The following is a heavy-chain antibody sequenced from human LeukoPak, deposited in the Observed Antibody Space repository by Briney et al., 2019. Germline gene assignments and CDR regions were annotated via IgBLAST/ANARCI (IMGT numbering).Heavy chain of an antibody. V-gene: IGHV3-43D*03. J-gene: IGHJ5*02. D-gene: IGHD3-16*02. CDR3: AKDGGVFEWFVDR. Sequence: GGSLRLSCAASGFTFDDYAMHWVRQAPGKGLEWVSLISWDGGSTYYADSVKGRFTISRDNSKNSLYLQMNSLRAEDTALYYCAKDGGVFEWFVDRWSQGTLVTVSS. CDR2: ISWDGGST. CDR1: GFTFDDYA.